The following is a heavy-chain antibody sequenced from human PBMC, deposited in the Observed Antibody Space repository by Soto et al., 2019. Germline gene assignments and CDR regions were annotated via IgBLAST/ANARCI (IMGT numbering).Heavy chain of an antibody. Sequence: QVQLVQSGAEVKKPGASVKVSCKASGYTFTSYGISWVRQAPGQGLEWMGWISAYNGNTNYAQKLQGRVTMTTDTXTTXAYMELRSLRSDDTAVYYCARDYYDSSGYSNWFDPWGQGTLVTVSS. D-gene: IGHD3-22*01. CDR1: GYTFTSYG. V-gene: IGHV1-18*01. CDR3: ARDYYDSSGYSNWFDP. CDR2: ISAYNGNT. J-gene: IGHJ5*02.